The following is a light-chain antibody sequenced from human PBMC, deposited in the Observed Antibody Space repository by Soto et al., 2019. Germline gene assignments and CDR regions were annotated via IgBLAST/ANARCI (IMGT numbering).Light chain of an antibody. J-gene: IGKJ2*01. CDR3: QQYNKWPPYT. V-gene: IGKV3-15*01. CDR2: GAS. Sequence: EIVMTQSPVTLSVSPGERATLSCRASQRVSSNLAWYQQKPGQAPRLLIYGASTRATGVPGRFSGSGSGTEFTLTISSLQSEDFAVYYCQQYNKWPPYTFGQGTKLEIK. CDR1: QRVSSN.